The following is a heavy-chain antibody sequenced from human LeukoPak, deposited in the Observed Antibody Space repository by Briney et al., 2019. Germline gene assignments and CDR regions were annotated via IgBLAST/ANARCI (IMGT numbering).Heavy chain of an antibody. CDR2: INWNSGSI. V-gene: IGHV3-9*01. CDR1: GFIFDDYA. CDR3: AKIIVVPGVLGTSDAFDF. D-gene: IGHD3-10*01. J-gene: IGHJ3*01. Sequence: GGSLRLSCAAFGFIFDDYAMAWVRQAPGKGLEWVSGINWNSGSIGYADSVKGRVTISRDNAKNSLYLQMNSLRPEDTALYYCAKIIVVPGVLGTSDAFDFWGQGTMVTVSS.